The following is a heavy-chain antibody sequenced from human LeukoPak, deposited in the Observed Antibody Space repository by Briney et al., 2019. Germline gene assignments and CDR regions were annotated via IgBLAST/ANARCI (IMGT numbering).Heavy chain of an antibody. Sequence: SETLSLTCAVYGGSFSDYYWSWIRQPPGKGLEWIGEINHSGSTNYNPSLKSRVTISVDTSKNQFSLKLSSVTAADTAVYYCARAQLTGDPYFDYWGQGTLVTVSS. CDR2: INHSGST. CDR1: GGSFSDYY. D-gene: IGHD7-27*01. V-gene: IGHV4-34*01. J-gene: IGHJ4*02. CDR3: ARAQLTGDPYFDY.